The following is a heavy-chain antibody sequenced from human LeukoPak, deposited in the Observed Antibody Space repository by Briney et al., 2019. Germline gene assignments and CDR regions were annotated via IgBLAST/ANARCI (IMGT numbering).Heavy chain of an antibody. CDR3: ARDGGSYRPFDY. CDR1: GGSLSSSSYY. J-gene: IGHJ4*01. D-gene: IGHD1-26*01. V-gene: IGHV4-39*02. CDR2: IYYSGRT. Sequence: SEALSLTCTVSGGSLSSSSYYWGWIRQPPGRGLEWIGSIYYSGRTQHNPPLKSRVTIPVDTSKNQFSLKLSSVTAADTAEYYCARDGGSYRPFDYWGHRTLLTVSS.